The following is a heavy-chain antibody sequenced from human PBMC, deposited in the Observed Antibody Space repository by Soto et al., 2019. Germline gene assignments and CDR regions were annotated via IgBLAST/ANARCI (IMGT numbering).Heavy chain of an antibody. D-gene: IGHD5-18*01. CDR2: IKSRAARGTT. Sequence: EVQLVESGGGLVKPGESLRLSCVASGFTFTNAWMNWVRLAPGKGLEWVGRIKSRAARGTTDYAAPVKGRFTVSRDDSKNTLYLQMNSLKAEDTAVYFCTTDLFSFGKPNFDRWGQGTLVTVSS. J-gene: IGHJ4*02. V-gene: IGHV3-15*07. CDR1: GFTFTNAW. CDR3: TTDLFSFGKPNFDR.